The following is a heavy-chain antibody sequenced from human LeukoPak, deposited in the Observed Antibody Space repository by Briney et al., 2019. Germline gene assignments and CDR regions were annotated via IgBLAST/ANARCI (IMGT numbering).Heavy chain of an antibody. Sequence: SETLSLTCTVSGYSIYSGYYWGWIRQPPGKGLEWIGSIYHSGSTYYNPSLRSRVTISVDTSKNQFSLKLNSVTAADTAVYYCARDPYSDYDRGAFGIWGQGTMVTVSS. V-gene: IGHV4-38-2*02. CDR1: GYSIYSGYY. CDR2: IYHSGST. CDR3: ARDPYSDYDRGAFGI. J-gene: IGHJ3*02. D-gene: IGHD5-12*01.